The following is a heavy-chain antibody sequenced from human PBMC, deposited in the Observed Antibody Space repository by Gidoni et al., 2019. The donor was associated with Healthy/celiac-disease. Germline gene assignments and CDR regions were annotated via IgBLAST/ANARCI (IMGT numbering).Heavy chain of an antibody. CDR2: INNSAST. CDR1: GGSFSGYY. CDR3: ARGRTHSNIVVVVAATLPWFDP. Sequence: QVQLQQWGAGLLKPSETLSLTCAVYGGSFSGYYWSWIRQPPGKGLEWIGEINNSASTNYNPSLKSRVTISVDTSKNQFSLKLSSVTAADTAVYYCARGRTHSNIVVVVAATLPWFDPWGQGTLVTVSS. D-gene: IGHD2-15*01. V-gene: IGHV4-34*01. J-gene: IGHJ5*02.